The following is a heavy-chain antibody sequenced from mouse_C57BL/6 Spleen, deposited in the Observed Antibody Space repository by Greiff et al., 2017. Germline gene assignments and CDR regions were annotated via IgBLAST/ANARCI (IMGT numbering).Heavy chain of an antibody. Sequence: QVQLQQPGAELVKPGASVKLSCKASGYTFTSSWMHWVKQRPGQGLEWIGMIHPNSGSTNYNEKFKSKATLTVDKSSSTAYMQLSSLTSEDSAVYYCARDGSLSYAMDYWGQGTSVTVSS. V-gene: IGHV1-64*01. D-gene: IGHD1-1*01. CDR2: IHPNSGST. CDR1: GYTFTSSW. CDR3: ARDGSLSYAMDY. J-gene: IGHJ4*01.